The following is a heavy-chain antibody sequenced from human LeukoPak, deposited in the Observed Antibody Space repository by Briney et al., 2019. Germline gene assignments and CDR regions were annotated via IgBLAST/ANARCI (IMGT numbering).Heavy chain of an antibody. V-gene: IGHV3-23*01. Sequence: GGSLRLSCAASGFTFSSYAMSWVRQAPGKGLEWVSVSVIGGSGGTSGDSTYYADSVKGRFTISRDDSNNTLYLQMNNLRAEDTAVYYCAKHRSGIAASGSNYWGQGTLVSVSS. CDR1: GFTFSSYA. CDR3: AKHRSGIAASGSNY. J-gene: IGHJ4*02. D-gene: IGHD6-13*01. CDR2: IGGSGGTSGDST.